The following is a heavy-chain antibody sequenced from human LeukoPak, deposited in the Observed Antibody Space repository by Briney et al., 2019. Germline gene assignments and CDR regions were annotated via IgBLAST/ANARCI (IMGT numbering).Heavy chain of an antibody. Sequence: GGSLRLSCAASGFTFSSYAMHWVRQAPGKGLEWVAVISYDGSNKYYADSVKGRFTISRDNSKNTLYLQMNSLRAEDTAVYYCAKVEKGATSYWGQGNLVTVSS. CDR2: ISYDGSNK. CDR1: GFTFSSYA. V-gene: IGHV3-30-3*01. J-gene: IGHJ4*02. D-gene: IGHD1-26*01. CDR3: AKVEKGATSY.